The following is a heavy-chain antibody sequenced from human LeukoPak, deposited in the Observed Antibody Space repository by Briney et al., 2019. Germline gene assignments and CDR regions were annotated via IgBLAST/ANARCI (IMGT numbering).Heavy chain of an antibody. CDR3: GSRRTAMFGVIKGPIDY. CDR2: INHSGSP. D-gene: IGHD3-3*01. Sequence: PSETLSLTCTVSGGSISSGGYYWPWIPQPPGKGLEWIGEINHSGSPNNNPSLKSRVSISFDTSKNQFSLKLTSVTAADTAVYYCGSRRTAMFGVIKGPIDYWGQGTLVTVSS. CDR1: GGSISSGGYY. J-gene: IGHJ4*02. V-gene: IGHV4-39*07.